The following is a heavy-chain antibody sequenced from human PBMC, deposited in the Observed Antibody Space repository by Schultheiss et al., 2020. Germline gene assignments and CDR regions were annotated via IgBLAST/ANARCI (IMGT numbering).Heavy chain of an antibody. Sequence: SETVSLTCTVSGGSISSGGYYWSWIRQHPGKGLEWIGYIYYSGSTYYNPSLKSRVTISVDTSKNQFSLKLSSVTAADTAVYYCARDARSGSSHHYYYYGMDVWGQGTTVTVPS. CDR3: ARDARSGSSHHYYYYGMDV. CDR1: GGSISSGGYY. CDR2: IYYSGST. J-gene: IGHJ6*02. V-gene: IGHV4-31*03. D-gene: IGHD3-10*01.